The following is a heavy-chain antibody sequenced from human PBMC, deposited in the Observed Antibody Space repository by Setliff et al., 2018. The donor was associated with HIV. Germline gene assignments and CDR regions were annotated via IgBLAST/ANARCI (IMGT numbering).Heavy chain of an antibody. V-gene: IGHV4-30-4*08. CDR2: IYYSGNT. J-gene: IGHJ4*02. Sequence: SETLSLTCTVSGGSISSGDYYWTWIRQPPGKGLEWIGYIYYSGNTFYNPSLKSRLTISVDTSKNQFSLKLSSVTAADTAVYYCARVNTMVRGAIGYWGQGTLVTVSS. CDR3: ARVNTMVRGAIGY. D-gene: IGHD3-10*01. CDR1: GGSISSGDYY.